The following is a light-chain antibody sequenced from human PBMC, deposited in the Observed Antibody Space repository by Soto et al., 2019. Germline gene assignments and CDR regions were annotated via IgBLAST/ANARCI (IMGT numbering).Light chain of an antibody. CDR2: LGS. Sequence: DIVMTQSPLSLPVTPGEPASISCRSSQSLLYTNGRNYLDWYLQKPGQSPQLLIYLGSDRASGVPDRFSGSGSGTDFTLRISRVEAEDVGVYYCMQSLPELPYTFGPGTKVDIK. CDR3: MQSLPELPYT. CDR1: QSLLYTNGRNY. J-gene: IGKJ3*01. V-gene: IGKV2-28*01.